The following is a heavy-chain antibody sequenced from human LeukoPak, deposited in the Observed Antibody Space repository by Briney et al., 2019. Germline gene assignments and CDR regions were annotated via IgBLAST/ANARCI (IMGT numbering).Heavy chain of an antibody. CDR1: GFTFSSYG. CDR3: ASMLRDVGWNYGVDV. J-gene: IGHJ6*02. Sequence: GGSLRLSCAASGFTFSSYGMHWVRQAPGKGLEWVAVISYDGSNKYYADSVKGRFTISRDNSKNTLYLQMDSLRAEDTAVYYCASMLRDVGWNYGVDVWGQGTTVTVPS. CDR2: ISYDGSNK. V-gene: IGHV3-30*03. D-gene: IGHD2-8*01.